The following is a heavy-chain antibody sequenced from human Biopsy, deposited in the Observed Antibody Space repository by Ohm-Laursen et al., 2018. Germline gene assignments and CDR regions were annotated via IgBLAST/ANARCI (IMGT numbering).Heavy chain of an antibody. D-gene: IGHD6-25*01. CDR2: IWYDGSRQ. V-gene: IGHV3-33*01. J-gene: IGHJ6*02. CDR1: GFTFSSYC. CDR3: ARDGAAGYGLDV. Sequence: SLRLPCAASGFTFSSYCMHWVRQAPGKGLEWVAVIWYDGSRQYYADSVKGRFTISRDNSKNTLYLQMNSLRAEDTAVYYCARDGAAGYGLDVWGQGTTVTVSS.